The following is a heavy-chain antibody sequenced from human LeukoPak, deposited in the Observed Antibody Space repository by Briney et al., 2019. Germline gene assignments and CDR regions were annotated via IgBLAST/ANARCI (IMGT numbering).Heavy chain of an antibody. J-gene: IGHJ4*02. Sequence: SETLSLTCTVSGCSISSYYWSWIRQPPGKGLEWIGYIYYSGSTNYNPSLKSRVTISVDTSKNQSSLKLSSVTAADTAVYYCARYYSGYNDYWGQGTLVTVSS. V-gene: IGHV4-59*01. CDR2: IYYSGST. D-gene: IGHD5-12*01. CDR1: GCSISSYY. CDR3: ARYYSGYNDY.